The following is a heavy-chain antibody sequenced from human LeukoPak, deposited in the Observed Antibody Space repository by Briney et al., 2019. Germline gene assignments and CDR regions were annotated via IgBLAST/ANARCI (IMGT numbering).Heavy chain of an antibody. V-gene: IGHV1-2*02. Sequence: GPSVTVSCKASGYTFTNYFLHWLRQAPGQGLEWMGWLNANSGGTHYAQKFQGRVTMTRDTSINTAYMELSRPRSDDTAVYYCARDSFGHGNDFDYWGQGTLVTVSS. CDR1: GYTFTNYF. D-gene: IGHD5-12*01. CDR2: LNANSGGT. CDR3: ARDSFGHGNDFDY. J-gene: IGHJ4*02.